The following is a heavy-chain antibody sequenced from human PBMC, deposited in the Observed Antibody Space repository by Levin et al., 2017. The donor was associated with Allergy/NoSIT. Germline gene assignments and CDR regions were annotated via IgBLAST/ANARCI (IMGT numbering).Heavy chain of an antibody. CDR2: INHSRST. V-gene: IGHV4-34*01. D-gene: IGHD4-17*01. CDR1: GESFGAYY. CDR3: ARGLSTRRLGRKYGDQCYFDY. J-gene: IGHJ4*02. Sequence: SQTLSLTCAVYGESFGAYYWSWVRPPPGKGLEWIGDINHSRSTNYNPSLESRVTISVDTSRNQFSLRLSSVTAADTAVYYCARGLSTRRLGRKYGDQCYFDYWGQGTLITVSS.